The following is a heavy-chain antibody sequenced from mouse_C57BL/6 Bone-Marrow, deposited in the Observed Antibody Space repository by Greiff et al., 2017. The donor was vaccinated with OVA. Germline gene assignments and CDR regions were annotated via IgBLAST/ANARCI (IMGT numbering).Heavy chain of an antibody. J-gene: IGHJ1*03. CDR1: GYTFTDYY. CDR3: ARRRCYGNSYWYFDV. D-gene: IGHD2-1*01. Sequence: EVQLQQSGPVLVKPGASVKMSCKASGYTFTDYYMNWVKQSHGKSLEWIGVINPYNGGTSYNQKFKGKATLTVDKSSSTAYMELNSLTSEDSAVYYCARRRCYGNSYWYFDVWGTGTTVTVSS. V-gene: IGHV1-19*01. CDR2: INPYNGGT.